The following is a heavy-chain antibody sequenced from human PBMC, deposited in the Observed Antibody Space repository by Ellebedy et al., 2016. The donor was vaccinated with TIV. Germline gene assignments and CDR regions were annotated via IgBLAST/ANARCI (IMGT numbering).Heavy chain of an antibody. J-gene: IGHJ4*02. CDR1: GYTFTSYY. D-gene: IGHD4-17*01. CDR2: INPSGGST. V-gene: IGHV1-46*01. Sequence: ASVKVSCXASGYTFTSYYMHWVRQAPGQGLEWMGIINPSGGSTSYAQKFQGRVTMTRDTSTSTVYMELSSLRSEDTAVYYCATGDYGVDPAGDWGQGTLVTVSS. CDR3: ATGDYGVDPAGD.